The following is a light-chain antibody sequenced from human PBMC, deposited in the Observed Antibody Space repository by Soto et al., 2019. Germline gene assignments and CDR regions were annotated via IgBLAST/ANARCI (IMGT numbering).Light chain of an antibody. CDR1: QSISNW. Sequence: DIQMTQSPSTLSASVGDRVPITCRASQSISNWLAWYQQKPGKAPKLLIYDASSLESGVPSRFSGSGSGTEFTLTISSLQPDDFAAYYCQQYNTSPYTFGQGTKLEIK. J-gene: IGKJ2*01. CDR2: DAS. V-gene: IGKV1-5*01. CDR3: QQYNTSPYT.